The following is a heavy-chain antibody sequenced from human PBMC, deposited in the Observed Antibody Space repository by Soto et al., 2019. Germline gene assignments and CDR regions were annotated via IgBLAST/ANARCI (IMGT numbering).Heavy chain of an antibody. CDR2: ISYRGNT. J-gene: IGHJ4*02. V-gene: IGHV4-59*01. CDR1: SGSISGYF. Sequence: SETLSLTCTVPSGSISGYFWSWIRQPPGKEPEWIGYISYRGNTNYNPSLQSRVSISLVTSKNQIPLKLDAVTASDTAVYYCARMERSKEGLSVYYFDFRGQGTLVTVSS. D-gene: IGHD1-26*01. CDR3: ARMERSKEGLSVYYFDF.